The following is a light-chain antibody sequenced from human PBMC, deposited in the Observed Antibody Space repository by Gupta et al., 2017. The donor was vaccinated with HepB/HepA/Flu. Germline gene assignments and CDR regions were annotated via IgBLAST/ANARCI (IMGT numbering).Light chain of an antibody. V-gene: IGLV7-46*01. CDR2: DTS. CDR1: TGAVTSGHY. CDR3: SLSNSGARV. Sequence: QAVVTQEPSLTVSPGGTVTLTCGSSTGAVTSGHYPYWFQQKPAQAPRTLIYDTSNKHSWTPARFSGSLLGGKAALTLSGAQPEDEAEYYCSLSNSGARVFGGGTKLTVL. J-gene: IGLJ3*02.